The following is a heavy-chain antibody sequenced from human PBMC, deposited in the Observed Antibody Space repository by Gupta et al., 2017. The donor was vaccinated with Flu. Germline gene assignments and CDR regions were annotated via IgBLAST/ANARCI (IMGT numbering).Heavy chain of an antibody. D-gene: IGHD4-17*01. Sequence: AASGFTFSSSCLQWVRQAPGKGLVCVSRINPDGSSTTYAESVKGRFTISRDNAKNTLYLQMNSLGDDDTAVYYCATVTSGCWGQGTLVTVSS. CDR3: ATVTSGC. V-gene: IGHV3-74*03. J-gene: IGHJ4*02. CDR1: GFTFSSSC. CDR2: INPDGSST.